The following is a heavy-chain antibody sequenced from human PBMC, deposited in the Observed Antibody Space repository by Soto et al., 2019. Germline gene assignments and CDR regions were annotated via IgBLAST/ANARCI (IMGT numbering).Heavy chain of an antibody. CDR2: MNNNGGRT. J-gene: IGHJ4*02. D-gene: IGHD6-19*01. CDR1: GFTFSSYD. Sequence: EVHLLESGGGLVQPGGSLRLACAASGFTFSSYDMGWVRQAPGKGLEWVSGMNNNGGRTYYADPVKGPFTISRDNSNNALYLHMNGLRGEDTAVYYCAKDAPRRSGWWFFDYWGQGTLVSVSS. V-gene: IGHV3-23*01. CDR3: AKDAPRRSGWWFFDY.